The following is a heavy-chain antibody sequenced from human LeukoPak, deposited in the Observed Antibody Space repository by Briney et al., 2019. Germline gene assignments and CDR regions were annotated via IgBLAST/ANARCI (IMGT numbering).Heavy chain of an antibody. Sequence: GGSLPQTCAASGFTFSDYYMSWIRQAPGKGLEWVSYISSRCSTIYYADSVKGRFTISRDNAKNSLYLQMNSLRAEDTAVYYCARHAGMVRGVDLVYWGQGTLLTVSS. CDR2: ISSRCSTI. J-gene: IGHJ4*02. D-gene: IGHD3-10*01. CDR3: ARHAGMVRGVDLVY. V-gene: IGHV3-11*04. CDR1: GFTFSDYY.